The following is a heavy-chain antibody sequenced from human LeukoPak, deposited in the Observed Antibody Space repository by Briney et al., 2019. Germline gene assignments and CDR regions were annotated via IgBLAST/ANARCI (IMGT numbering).Heavy chain of an antibody. V-gene: IGHV4-39*01. D-gene: IGHD1-1*01. CDR2: VYNSGNT. CDR1: GGSISSSSAY. J-gene: IGHJ4*02. CDR3: ASHSDDGY. Sequence: KSSETLSLTCTVSGGSISSSSAYWGWLRQPPGKGLEWIGSVYNSGNTYYHPSLKSRVTISVDTSKNQFSLKLNSVTAADTAVYYCASHSDDGYWGQGTLVTVSS.